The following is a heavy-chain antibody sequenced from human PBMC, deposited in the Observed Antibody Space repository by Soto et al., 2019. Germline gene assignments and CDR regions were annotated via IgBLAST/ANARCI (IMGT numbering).Heavy chain of an antibody. V-gene: IGHV3-23*01. Sequence: GGSLRLSCAASGFTFSSYAMSWVRQAPGKGLEWVSAISGSGGSTYYADSVKGRFTISRDNSKNTLYLQMNSLRAEDTAVYYCAKHPTLAVAIAYYFDYWGQGTLVTVSS. J-gene: IGHJ4*02. D-gene: IGHD6-19*01. CDR2: ISGSGGST. CDR3: AKHPTLAVAIAYYFDY. CDR1: GFTFSSYA.